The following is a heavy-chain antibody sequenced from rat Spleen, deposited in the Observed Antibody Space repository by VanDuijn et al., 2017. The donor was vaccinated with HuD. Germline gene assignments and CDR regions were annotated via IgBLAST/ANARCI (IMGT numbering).Heavy chain of an antibody. CDR1: GFTFSDYA. CDR3: AKDKDGGYVMDA. J-gene: IGHJ4*01. V-gene: IGHV5-17*01. CDR2: IVYDGSGT. Sequence: EVQLVESGGGLVQPGRSLKVSCAASGFTFSDYAMTWVRQAPKKGLEWVATIVYDGSGTYYRDSVKGRFTISRDNAKNTQYLQMDSLRSEDTATYYCAKDKDGGYVMDAWGQGASVSVSS. D-gene: IGHD1-11*01.